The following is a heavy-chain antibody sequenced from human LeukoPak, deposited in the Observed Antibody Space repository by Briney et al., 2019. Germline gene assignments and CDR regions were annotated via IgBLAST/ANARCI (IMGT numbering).Heavy chain of an antibody. CDR1: GFTFTSYT. V-gene: IGHV3-30*04. CDR2: ISSDGSKR. Sequence: PGGSLKLSCAASGFTFTSYTFHWVRQAPGKGLEWVAIISSDGSKRYYADSVKGRFTISRDNSKNTLYLQMNSLRPEDTAVYYCARYYYDSSGYYLGYYYYGMDVWGQGTTVTVSS. J-gene: IGHJ6*02. CDR3: ARYYYDSSGYYLGYYYYGMDV. D-gene: IGHD3-22*01.